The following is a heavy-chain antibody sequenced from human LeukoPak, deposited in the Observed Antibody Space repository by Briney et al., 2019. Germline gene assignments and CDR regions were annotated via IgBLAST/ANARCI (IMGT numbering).Heavy chain of an antibody. J-gene: IGHJ4*02. CDR3: ARPFGQLSSSYFDY. D-gene: IGHD3-10*01. CDR2: INWNGGST. Sequence: PGGSLRLSCAASGFTFSDYAMTWVRQAPGKGLEWVSGINWNGGSTAYADSVKGRFTISRDNAKNSLYLQMNSLRADDTALYYCARPFGQLSSSYFDYWGQGTLVTVSS. V-gene: IGHV3-20*04. CDR1: GFTFSDYA.